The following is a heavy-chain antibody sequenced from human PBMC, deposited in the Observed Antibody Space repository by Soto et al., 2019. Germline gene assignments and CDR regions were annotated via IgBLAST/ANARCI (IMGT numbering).Heavy chain of an antibody. Sequence: SSETLSLTCTVSGGSVSSGSYYWSWIRQPPGKGLEWIGYIYYSGSTNYNPSLMSRVTISVDTSKNQFSLKLSSVTAADTAVYYCVRCGEHCSGGSGRGDWFDPRGQGTLVTVSS. V-gene: IGHV4-61*01. D-gene: IGHD2-15*01. CDR3: VRCGEHCSGGSGRGDWFDP. J-gene: IGHJ5*02. CDR1: GGSVSSGSYY. CDR2: IYYSGST.